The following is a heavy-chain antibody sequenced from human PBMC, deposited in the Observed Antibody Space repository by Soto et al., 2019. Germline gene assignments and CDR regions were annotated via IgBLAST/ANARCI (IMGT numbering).Heavy chain of an antibody. CDR2: ISGSGDDT. D-gene: IGHD1-1*01. CDR3: ANPIPKTGTTFGF. CDR1: GFTFSNFA. J-gene: IGHJ4*02. V-gene: IGHV3-23*01. Sequence: QLLESGGGFVQPGGSLRLSCVASGFTFSNFAMAWVRQAPGEGLEWVSAISGSGDDTFYADSMKGRFTISRDNSKDNLYLQIKSLRAEDTAVYYCANPIPKTGTTFGFWGQGTLVTVSS.